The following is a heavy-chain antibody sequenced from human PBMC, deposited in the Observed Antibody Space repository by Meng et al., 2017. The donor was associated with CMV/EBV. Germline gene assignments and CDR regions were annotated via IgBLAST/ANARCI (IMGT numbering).Heavy chain of an antibody. CDR2: ISTSSSYI. J-gene: IGHJ6*02. V-gene: IGHV3-21*01. Sequence: GESLKNSCAASGFTFSSYSMNWVRQAPGKGLEWVSSISTSSSYIYYADSVKGRFTISRDNAKNSLYLQMNSLRAEDTAVYYCAREKDGYNPYYYGMDVWGQGTTVTVSS. D-gene: IGHD5-24*01. CDR1: GFTFSSYS. CDR3: AREKDGYNPYYYGMDV.